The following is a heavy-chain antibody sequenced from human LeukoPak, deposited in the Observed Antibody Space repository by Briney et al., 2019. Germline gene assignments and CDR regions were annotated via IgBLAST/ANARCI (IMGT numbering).Heavy chain of an antibody. CDR3: ARGPTMVRGVILDY. J-gene: IGHJ4*02. CDR2: IYYNGNT. V-gene: IGHV4-39*07. CDR1: GGSISTDNCY. D-gene: IGHD3-10*01. Sequence: SETLSLTCTVSGGSISTDNCYWGWIRQPPGKGLEWIGSIYYNGNTYYNPSLKSRVTISVDTSKNQFSLKVNSVTAADTAVCYCARGPTMVRGVILDYWGQGTLVTVSS.